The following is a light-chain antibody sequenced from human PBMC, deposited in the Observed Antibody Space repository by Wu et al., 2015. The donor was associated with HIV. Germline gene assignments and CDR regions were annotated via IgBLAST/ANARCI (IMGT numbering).Light chain of an antibody. CDR3: QQYYTTLEYT. J-gene: IGKJ2*01. CDR2: ATS. V-gene: IGKV1-NL1*01. Sequence: IQMTQSPSSLSASVGDRVTITCRASQAISNSLAWYQQKPGKAPKLLLHATSRSESGVPSRFSGSGSGTDYTLTISSLQPEDFATYYCQQYYTTLEYTFGQGTKLEIK. CDR1: QAISNS.